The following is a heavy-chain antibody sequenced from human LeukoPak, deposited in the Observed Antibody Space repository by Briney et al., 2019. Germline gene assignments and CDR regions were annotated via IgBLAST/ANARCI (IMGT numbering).Heavy chain of an antibody. V-gene: IGHV1-2*02. Sequence: ASVKVSCKASGYTFTGYYMNWVRRAPGQGLEWMGWINPNSGGTDYAQKFQGRVTITRDTSISTAYMELSRLTSDDTAVYYCARASSSGPYCVDYWGQGTLVTVSS. CDR2: INPNSGGT. CDR1: GYTFTGYY. CDR3: ARASSSGPYCVDY. J-gene: IGHJ4*02. D-gene: IGHD6-19*01.